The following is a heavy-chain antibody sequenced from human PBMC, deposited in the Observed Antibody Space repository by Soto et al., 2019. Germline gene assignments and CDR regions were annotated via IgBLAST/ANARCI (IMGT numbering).Heavy chain of an antibody. CDR1: GVTFSSYW. Sequence: HPGGSLRLSCAASGVTFSSYWMHWVRQAPGKGLVWVSRIKSDGSTTNYADSVKGRFTVSRDNAKNTLYLQMNSLRAEDTSVYYCARDPYGVNNFWGQGTLVTVSS. CDR3: ARDPYGVNNF. D-gene: IGHD4-17*01. CDR2: IKSDGSTT. J-gene: IGHJ4*02. V-gene: IGHV3-74*01.